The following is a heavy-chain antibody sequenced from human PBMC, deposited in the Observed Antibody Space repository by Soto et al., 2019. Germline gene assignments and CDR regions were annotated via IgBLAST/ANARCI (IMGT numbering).Heavy chain of an antibody. CDR1: GFTFSAYW. Sequence: EVQLVESGGGLVQPGGSLRLSCAASGFTFSAYWMHWVRQAPGEGLVWVSRIKTDRSITSYTDSVKGRFTISRDNAKNTMYLQMNSLRAEDTAVYFCARVGVGHYDFDSWGQGTLVTVSS. D-gene: IGHD3-16*01. CDR3: ARVGVGHYDFDS. V-gene: IGHV3-74*01. CDR2: IKTDRSIT. J-gene: IGHJ4*02.